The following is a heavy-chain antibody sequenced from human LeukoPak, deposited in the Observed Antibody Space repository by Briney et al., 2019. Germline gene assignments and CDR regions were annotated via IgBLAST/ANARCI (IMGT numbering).Heavy chain of an antibody. V-gene: IGHV1-69*05. J-gene: IGHJ3*02. D-gene: IGHD3-22*01. CDR1: GGTFSSYA. CDR2: IIPIFGTA. CDR3: ARGRITMIVAGFDI. Sequence: PSVKVSCKASGGTFSSYAISWVRQAPGQGLEWMGRIIPIFGTANYAQKFQGRVTITTDESTSTAYMELSSLRSEDTAVYYCARGRITMIVAGFDIWGQGTMVTVSS.